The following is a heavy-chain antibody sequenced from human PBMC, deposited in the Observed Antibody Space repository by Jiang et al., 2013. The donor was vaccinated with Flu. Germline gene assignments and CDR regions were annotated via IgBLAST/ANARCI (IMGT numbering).Heavy chain of an antibody. D-gene: IGHD1-7*01. CDR3: ARGEWELLFARIEN. Sequence: SGAEVKRPGASVRVSCKASGYTFTSHAVHWMRQAPRRKAGVGGLDPRCHWNHKIFTGLSGQSHHFRGTYATTAYMELGSLRSEDTAVYYCARGEWELLFARIENWGQGTLVTVSS. CDR2: PRCHWNH. V-gene: IGHV1-3*03. J-gene: IGHJ4*02. CDR1: GYTFTSHA.